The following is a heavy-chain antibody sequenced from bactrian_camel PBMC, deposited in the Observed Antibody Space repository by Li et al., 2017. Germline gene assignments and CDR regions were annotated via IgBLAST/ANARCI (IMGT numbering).Heavy chain of an antibody. Sequence: HVQLVESGGGSVQAGGSLRISCDASTYTSSSFSRSCLGWFRQASGKEREGIAHIYNVGGASYYADSVKGRFTISADNAKNTVYLQMNDLKPEDTAVYYCAAPPWESGGDCGSW. D-gene: IGHD6*01. V-gene: IGHV3S6*01. CDR2: IYNVGGAS. CDR1: TYTSSSFSRSC.